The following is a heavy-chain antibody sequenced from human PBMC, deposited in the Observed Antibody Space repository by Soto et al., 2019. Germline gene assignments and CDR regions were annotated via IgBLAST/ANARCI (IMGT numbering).Heavy chain of an antibody. CDR3: ARDPQKMASFDY. Sequence: ASVKVSCKASGYTFTSYAMHWVRQAPGQRLEWMGWINAGNGNTKYSQKFQGRVTITRDTSASTAYMELSSLRSEDTAVYYCARDPQKMASFDYWGQGTLVTVSS. V-gene: IGHV1-3*01. CDR1: GYTFTSYA. CDR2: INAGNGNT. J-gene: IGHJ4*02.